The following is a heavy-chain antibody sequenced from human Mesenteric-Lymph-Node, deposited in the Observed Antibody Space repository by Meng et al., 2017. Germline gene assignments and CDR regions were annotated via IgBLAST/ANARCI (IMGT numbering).Heavy chain of an antibody. CDR2: IKQDGSER. J-gene: IGHJ5*02. D-gene: IGHD2-2*01. Sequence: GESLKISCEASGFTFSTYWMSWVRQAPGKGLEWVANIKQDGSERYYVDSVKGRFTISRDNPKRSLYLQMNSLRAEDTAVYYCARDYSSSLIGRWLDPWGQGTLVTVSS. CDR1: GFTFSTYW. CDR3: ARDYSSSLIGRWLDP. V-gene: IGHV3-7*01.